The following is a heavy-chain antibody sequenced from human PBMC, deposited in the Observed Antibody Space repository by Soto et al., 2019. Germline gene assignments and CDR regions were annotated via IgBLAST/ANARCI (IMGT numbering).Heavy chain of an antibody. J-gene: IGHJ6*02. V-gene: IGHV4-4*02. CDR1: GGSISSSNW. Sequence: SETLSLTCAVSGGSISSSNWWSWVRQPPGKGLEWIGEIYHSGSTNYNPSLKSRVTISVDESKNQFSLKLSSVTAADTAVYYCARVKGSYAFPYYYYYGMDVWGQGTTVTVSS. CDR3: ARVKGSYAFPYYYYYGMDV. CDR2: IYHSGST. D-gene: IGHD1-26*01.